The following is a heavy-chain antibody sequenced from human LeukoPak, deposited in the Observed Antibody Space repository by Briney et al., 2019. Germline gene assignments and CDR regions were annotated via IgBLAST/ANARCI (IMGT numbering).Heavy chain of an antibody. V-gene: IGHV3-23*01. CDR1: GFTFSSYS. CDR2: ISGSGDST. Sequence: GGSLRLSCAASGFTFSSYSMNWVRQAPGKGLEWVSGISGSGDSTFYADSVKGRFTISRDNSRNTLYLQMSSLRPEDTAVYYCTKWSGFGDDWGQGTLVTVSS. J-gene: IGHJ4*02. CDR3: TKWSGFGDD. D-gene: IGHD3-10*01.